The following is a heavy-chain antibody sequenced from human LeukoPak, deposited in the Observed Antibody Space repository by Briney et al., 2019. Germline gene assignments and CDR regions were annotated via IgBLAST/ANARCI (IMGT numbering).Heavy chain of an antibody. CDR1: GFTLSSNY. D-gene: IGHD6-13*01. CDR3: ARAGGGGKQQLVWYFDL. Sequence: GGSLSLSRAASGFTLSSNYMSWVRRPPGRGLEWVSLIYSGGMTYYADSVKGRFTISRDNSKNTLYLKMKSLRAEDTAVYYCARAGGGGKQQLVWYFDLWGRGTLVTVSS. V-gene: IGHV3-53*01. CDR2: IYSGGMT. J-gene: IGHJ2*01.